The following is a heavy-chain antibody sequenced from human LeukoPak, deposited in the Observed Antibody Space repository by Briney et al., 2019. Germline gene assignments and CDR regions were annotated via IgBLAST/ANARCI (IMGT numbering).Heavy chain of an antibody. J-gene: IGHJ3*02. Sequence: GASVKVSCKASGGTFSSHAISWVRQAPGQGLEWMGWINPNSGGTNYAQKFQGRVTMTRDTSISTAYMELSSLRSEDTAVYYCARDREGYYGSGSYYDYDAFDIWGQGTMVTVSS. D-gene: IGHD3-10*01. CDR3: ARDREGYYGSGSYYDYDAFDI. V-gene: IGHV1-2*02. CDR1: GGTFSSHA. CDR2: INPNSGGT.